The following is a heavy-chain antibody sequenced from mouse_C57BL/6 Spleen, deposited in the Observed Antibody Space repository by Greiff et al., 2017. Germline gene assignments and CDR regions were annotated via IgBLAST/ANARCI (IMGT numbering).Heavy chain of an antibody. V-gene: IGHV1-72*01. CDR1: GYTFTSYW. J-gene: IGHJ4*01. CDR3: AKGGSDYDWDYAMDY. D-gene: IGHD2-4*01. CDR2: IDPNSGGT. Sequence: QVQLQQPGAELVKPGASVKLSCKASGYTFTSYWMHWVKQRPGRGLEWIGRIDPNSGGTKYNEQFKSKATLTVDKPSSPAYMQLSSLTSEDSAVYYCAKGGSDYDWDYAMDYWGQGTSVTVSS.